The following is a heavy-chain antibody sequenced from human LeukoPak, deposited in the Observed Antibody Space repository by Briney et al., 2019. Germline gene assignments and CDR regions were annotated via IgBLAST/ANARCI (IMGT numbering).Heavy chain of an antibody. D-gene: IGHD3-22*01. CDR1: GYTFTGYY. V-gene: IGHV1-2*06. CDR3: ARETYDSSGYLNLPFDY. J-gene: IGHJ4*02. CDR2: INPNSGGT. Sequence: GASVKVSCKASGYTFTGYYMHWVRQAPGQGLEWMGRINPNSGGTNYAQKFQGRVTMTRDTSISTAYMELSRLRSDDTAVYYCARETYDSSGYLNLPFDYWGQGTLVTVSS.